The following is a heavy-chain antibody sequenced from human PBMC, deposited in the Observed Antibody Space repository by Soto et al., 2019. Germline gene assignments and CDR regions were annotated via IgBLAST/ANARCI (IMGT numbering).Heavy chain of an antibody. Sequence: QVQLVQSGAEVKKPGSSVKVSCKASGGTFSSYAISWVRQAPGQGLEWMGGIIPIPGTASYAQKFQGRVTITADEYTSTAYMELSSLRSEDTAVYYCARSQGSSTSLEIYYYYYYGMDVWGQGTTVTVSS. D-gene: IGHD2-2*01. CDR3: ARSQGSSTSLEIYYYYYYGMDV. CDR1: GGTFSSYA. V-gene: IGHV1-69*01. CDR2: IIPIPGTA. J-gene: IGHJ6*02.